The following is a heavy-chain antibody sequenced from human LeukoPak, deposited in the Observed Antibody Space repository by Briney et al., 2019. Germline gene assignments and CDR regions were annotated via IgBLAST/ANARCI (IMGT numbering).Heavy chain of an antibody. D-gene: IGHD5-18*01. CDR2: ISWNSGSI. CDR3: AKAHTGYSYGNLFDY. CDR1: GFTFDDYA. Sequence: GGSLRLSCAASGFTFDDYAMQWVRQAPGKGLEWVSGISWNSGSIGYADSVKGRFTISRDNAKNSLYLQMNSLRAEDTALYYCAKAHTGYSYGNLFDYWGQGTLVTVSS. V-gene: IGHV3-9*01. J-gene: IGHJ4*02.